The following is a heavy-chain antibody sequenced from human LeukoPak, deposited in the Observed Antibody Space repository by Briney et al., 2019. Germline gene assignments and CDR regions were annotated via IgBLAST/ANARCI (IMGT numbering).Heavy chain of an antibody. D-gene: IGHD2-21*02. CDR1: GGTFISYA. J-gene: IGHJ4*02. CDR2: IIPTFGTA. Sequence: SVKVSCKASGGTFISYAISWVRQAPGQGLEWMGGIIPTFGTANYAQKFQGRVTITADESTSTAYMELSSLRSEDTAVYYCARSSAYCGGDCLGYWGQGTLVTVSS. V-gene: IGHV1-69*13. CDR3: ARSSAYCGGDCLGY.